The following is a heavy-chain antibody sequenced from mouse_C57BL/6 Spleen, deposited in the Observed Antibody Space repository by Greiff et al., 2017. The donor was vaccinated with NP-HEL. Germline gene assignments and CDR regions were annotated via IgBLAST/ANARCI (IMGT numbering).Heavy chain of an antibody. CDR2: ISDGGSYT. CDR1: GFTFSSYA. Sequence: DVMLVESGGGLVKPGGSLKLSCAASGFTFSSYAMSWVRQTPEKRLEWVATISDGGSYTYYPDNVKGRFTISRDNAKNNLYLQMSHLKSEDTAMYYCARGYYGNYVDYAMDYWGQGTSVTVSS. V-gene: IGHV5-4*03. J-gene: IGHJ4*01. D-gene: IGHD2-1*01. CDR3: ARGYYGNYVDYAMDY.